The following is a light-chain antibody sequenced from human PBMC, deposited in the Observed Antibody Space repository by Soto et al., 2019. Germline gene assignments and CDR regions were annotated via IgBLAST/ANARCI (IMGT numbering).Light chain of an antibody. Sequence: EIVLTQSPGTLSLSPGERATLSCRASQSVSSSYLAWYQQKPGQAPRLLIYGASSRATGIPDRFSGSGSGTDFTLTISRLEXEXXAVYYCQQYGSSPRTFGQGTKVEIK. CDR1: QSVSSSY. J-gene: IGKJ1*01. CDR3: QQYGSSPRT. V-gene: IGKV3-20*01. CDR2: GAS.